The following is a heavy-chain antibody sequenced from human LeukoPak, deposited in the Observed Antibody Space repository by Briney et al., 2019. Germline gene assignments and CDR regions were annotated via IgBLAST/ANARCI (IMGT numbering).Heavy chain of an antibody. CDR3: AKDQKALGRIVGATTDY. CDR2: ISGGGGST. Sequence: PGGSLRLSCAASGFTFSSYAMSWVRQAPGKGLEWVSAISGGGGSTYYADSVKGRFTISRDNSKNTLYLQMNSLRAEDTAVYYCAKDQKALGRIVGATTDYWGQGTLVTVSS. CDR1: GFTFSSYA. D-gene: IGHD1-26*01. V-gene: IGHV3-23*01. J-gene: IGHJ4*02.